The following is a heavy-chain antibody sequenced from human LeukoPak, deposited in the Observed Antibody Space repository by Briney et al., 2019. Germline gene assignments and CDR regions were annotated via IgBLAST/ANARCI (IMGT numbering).Heavy chain of an antibody. J-gene: IGHJ4*02. D-gene: IGHD1-7*01. V-gene: IGHV3-30-3*01. CDR3: ARDYWWNYDY. CDR1: GFTFSDYA. Sequence: GGSLRLSCAASGFTFSDYAMHWVRQAPGKGLEWVAVISKDGSDKYYPGSVRGRFTISRDNSKNTIYLQMDNLRAEDTAIYYCARDYWWNYDYWGQGTLVTVSS. CDR2: ISKDGSDK.